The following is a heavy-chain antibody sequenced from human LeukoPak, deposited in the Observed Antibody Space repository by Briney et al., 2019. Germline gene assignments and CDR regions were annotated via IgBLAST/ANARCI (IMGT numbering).Heavy chain of an antibody. CDR2: IYYSGST. J-gene: IGHJ4*02. Sequence: SETLSLTCTVSGGSISSYYWSWIRQPPGKGLEWIGYIYYSGSTNYNPSLKSRVTISVDTSKNKFSLKLSSVTAADTAVYYCARDRSYGYVDYWGQGTLVTVSS. D-gene: IGHD5-18*01. V-gene: IGHV4-59*01. CDR1: GGSISSYY. CDR3: ARDRSYGYVDY.